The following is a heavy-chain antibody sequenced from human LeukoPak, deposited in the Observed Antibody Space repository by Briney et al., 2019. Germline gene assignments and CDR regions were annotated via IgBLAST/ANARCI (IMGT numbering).Heavy chain of an antibody. Sequence: PSETLSLTCTVSGGSISSYYWSWIRQPPGKGLEWIGYIYYSGSTNYNPSLKSRVTISVDTSKNQFSLKLSSVTAADTAAYYCARVVGGSSGYYYYYYMDVWGKGTTVTVSS. J-gene: IGHJ6*03. V-gene: IGHV4-59*01. CDR1: GGSISSYY. CDR3: ARVVGGSSGYYYYYYMDV. D-gene: IGHD6-6*01. CDR2: IYYSGST.